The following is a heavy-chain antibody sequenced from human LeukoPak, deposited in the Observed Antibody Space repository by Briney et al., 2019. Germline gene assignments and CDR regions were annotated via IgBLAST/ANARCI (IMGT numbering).Heavy chain of an antibody. J-gene: IGHJ4*02. Sequence: ASVKVSCKASGYTFTSYYMHWVRQAPGQGLEWMGIINLSGGSTSYAQKFQGRVTMTRDTSTSTVYMELSSLRSEDTAVYYCARDRGSGLVVVGLDYWGQGTLVTVSS. V-gene: IGHV1-46*01. CDR1: GYTFTSYY. CDR2: INLSGGST. D-gene: IGHD2-15*01. CDR3: ARDRGSGLVVVGLDY.